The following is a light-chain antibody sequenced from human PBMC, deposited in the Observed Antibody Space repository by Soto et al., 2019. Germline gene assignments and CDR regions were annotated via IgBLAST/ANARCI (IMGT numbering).Light chain of an antibody. V-gene: IGLV2-14*01. CDR1: SSDIGDYNY. Sequence: QSVPPHPAAASWTAGPSVSISCSGDSSDIGDYNYVSWYQHHPDTAPKLIIYEVSHRPSGVSSRFSGSKSGNTASLTISALQAEDESDYYCSSFTTTTILGLFGTGTKVTVL. CDR3: SSFTTTTILGL. J-gene: IGLJ1*01. CDR2: EVS.